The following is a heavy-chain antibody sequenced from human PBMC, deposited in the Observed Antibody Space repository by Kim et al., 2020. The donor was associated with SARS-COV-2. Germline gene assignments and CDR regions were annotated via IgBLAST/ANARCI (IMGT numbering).Heavy chain of an antibody. CDR1: GFTFSSYW. Sequence: GGSLRLSCATSGFTFSSYWMHWVRQAPGKGLVWVSRINGDGSSTSYADSVKGRFTISRDNAKNTLYLQMNSLRAEDTAVYHCARWLQGTFGGFDPWGQGTLVTVSS. CDR2: INGDGSST. D-gene: IGHD3-16*01. J-gene: IGHJ5*02. V-gene: IGHV3-74*01. CDR3: ARWLQGTFGGFDP.